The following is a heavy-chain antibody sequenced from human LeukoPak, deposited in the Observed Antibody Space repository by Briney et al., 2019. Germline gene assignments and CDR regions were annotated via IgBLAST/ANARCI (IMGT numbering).Heavy chain of an antibody. D-gene: IGHD2-15*01. V-gene: IGHV3-66*02. CDR2: IYSGGST. CDR1: GFTVSSNY. Sequence: GGSLRLSCAASGFTVSSNYMSWVRQAPGKGLEWVSVIYSGGSTYYADSVKGRFTISRENSKNTLYLQMTSLSAEDTAVYYCARGRVVVAAYYFDYWGQGTLVTVSS. CDR3: ARGRVVVAAYYFDY. J-gene: IGHJ4*02.